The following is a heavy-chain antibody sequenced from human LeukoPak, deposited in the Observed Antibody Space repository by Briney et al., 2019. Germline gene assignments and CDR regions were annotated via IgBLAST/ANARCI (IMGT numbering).Heavy chain of an antibody. J-gene: IGHJ4*02. CDR3: AKDDYYDILTGYYTLFDY. Sequence: PGGSLRLSCAASGFTFSSYWMHWVRQAPGKGLVWVSRINSDGSSTSYADSVKGRFTISRDNSKNTLYLQMNSLRAEDTAVYYCAKDDYYDILTGYYTLFDYWGQGTLVTVSS. CDR2: INSDGSST. CDR1: GFTFSSYW. D-gene: IGHD3-9*01. V-gene: IGHV3-74*01.